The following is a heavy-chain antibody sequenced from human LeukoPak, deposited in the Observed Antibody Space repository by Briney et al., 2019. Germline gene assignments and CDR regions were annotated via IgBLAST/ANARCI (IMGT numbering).Heavy chain of an antibody. V-gene: IGHV1-18*01. CDR2: ISAYNGNT. D-gene: IGHD3-22*01. CDR3: ARRTYYYYDSSGYYPRFDP. Sequence: ASVKVSCKASGYTFTSYGISWVRQAPGQGLEWMGWISAYNGNTNYAQKLQGRVTMTTDTSTSTAYMELRSLRSDDTAVYYCARRTYYYYDSSGYYPRFDPWGQGTLVTASS. CDR1: GYTFTSYG. J-gene: IGHJ5*02.